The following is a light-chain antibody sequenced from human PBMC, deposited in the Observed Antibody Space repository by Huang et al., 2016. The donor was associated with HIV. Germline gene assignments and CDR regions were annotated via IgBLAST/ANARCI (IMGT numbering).Light chain of an antibody. CDR1: RSVSSN. Sequence: IVMTQSPATLSVSPVEQGTVSCRATRSVSSNLAWYQQRPGQAPRLLIYGSSTRAPGIPARFSGSGSGTDFSLTISSLQSEDFALYYCQQYNNWLLSVGGGTRVDI. J-gene: IGKJ4*01. V-gene: IGKV3-15*01. CDR3: QQYNNWLLS. CDR2: GSS.